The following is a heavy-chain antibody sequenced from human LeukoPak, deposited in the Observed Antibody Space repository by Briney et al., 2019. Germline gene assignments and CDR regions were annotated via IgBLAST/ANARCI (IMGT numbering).Heavy chain of an antibody. J-gene: IGHJ4*02. V-gene: IGHV1-2*02. CDR2: INPNSGGT. CDR1: GYTFTGYY. Sequence: ASVKVSCKASGYTFTGYYMHWVRQAPGQGLEWMGWINPNSGGTNYAQKFQGRVTMTRDTSISTAYMELSRLRSDDTAVYYCARFPLHNYDFWSGYCDYWGQGTLVTVSS. CDR3: ARFPLHNYDFWSGYCDY. D-gene: IGHD3-3*01.